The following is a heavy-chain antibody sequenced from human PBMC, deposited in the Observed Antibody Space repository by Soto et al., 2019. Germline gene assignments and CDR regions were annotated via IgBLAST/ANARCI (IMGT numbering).Heavy chain of an antibody. J-gene: IGHJ5*02. CDR3: ARLSRRVAQESNYFDP. D-gene: IGHD2-8*01. Sequence: PGESLKISCKVSGYSFSTSWMGWVRQLPGKGLEWMGIIYPGDPDSRYGPSFEGHVTFSVDKSISTAYLEWSSLKASDTAIYYCARLSRRVAQESNYFDPWGQGTLVTVSS. V-gene: IGHV5-51*01. CDR2: IYPGDPDS. CDR1: GYSFSTSW.